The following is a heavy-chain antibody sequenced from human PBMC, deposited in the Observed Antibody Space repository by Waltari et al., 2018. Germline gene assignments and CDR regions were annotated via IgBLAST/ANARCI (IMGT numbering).Heavy chain of an antibody. J-gene: IGHJ5*02. CDR2: IYYSGST. V-gene: IGHV4-59*01. D-gene: IGHD3-10*01. CDR3: ARGVRGVILSEP. CDR1: GGSISSYY. Sequence: QVQLQESGPGLVKPSETLSLTCTVSGGSISSYYWSWIRQPPGKGLECIGYIYYSGSTNYNPSLKSRVTISVDTSKNQFSLKLSSVTAADTAVYYCARGVRGVILSEPWGQGTLVTVSS.